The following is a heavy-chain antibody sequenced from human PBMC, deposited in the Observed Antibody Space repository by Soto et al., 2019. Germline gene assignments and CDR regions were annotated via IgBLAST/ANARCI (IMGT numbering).Heavy chain of an antibody. CDR1: GGSISNYY. J-gene: IGHJ6*02. CDR3: AGQSQPGPFYSYYGMDV. V-gene: IGHV4-4*07. D-gene: IGHD3-10*01. Sequence: SETLSLTCTVSGGSISNYYWDWIRQPAGKGLEWIGRIYTSGSTNYNPSLKSRVTMSVDTSKNQFSLNLNSVTAADTAVYYCAGQSQPGPFYSYYGMDVWGQGPTVT. CDR2: IYTSGST.